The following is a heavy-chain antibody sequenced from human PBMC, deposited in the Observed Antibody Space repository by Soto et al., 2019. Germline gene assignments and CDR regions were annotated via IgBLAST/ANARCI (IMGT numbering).Heavy chain of an antibody. CDR1: GFTFSSHS. D-gene: IGHD5-12*01. J-gene: IGHJ4*02. Sequence: EVQLVESGGGLVKPGGSLRLSCAGSGFTFSSHSMNWVRQAPGKGLEWVSSISSSSSYIDYADSVKGRFTISRDNTKNSLYLQMNSLRVEDTAVYYCARDLQMATIRGGDYWGLGTLVTVSS. CDR3: ARDLQMATIRGGDY. CDR2: ISSSSSYI. V-gene: IGHV3-21*01.